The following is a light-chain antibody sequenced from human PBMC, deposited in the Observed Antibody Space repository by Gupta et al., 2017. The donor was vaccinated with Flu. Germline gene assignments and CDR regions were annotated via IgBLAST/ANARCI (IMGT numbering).Light chain of an antibody. CDR2: ENN. V-gene: IGLV1-51*02. CDR3: GTWDSSLSAGV. CDR1: SSNIGDNY. J-gene: IGLJ1*01. Sequence: QSVLTQPPSVSAAPRQKVIISCSGSSSNIGDNYVSWYQQLPGTAPKLLIYENNKRPSGIPDRFSGSKSGTSATLGITGLQTGDEADYYCGTWDSSLSAGVFGTGTKVTVL.